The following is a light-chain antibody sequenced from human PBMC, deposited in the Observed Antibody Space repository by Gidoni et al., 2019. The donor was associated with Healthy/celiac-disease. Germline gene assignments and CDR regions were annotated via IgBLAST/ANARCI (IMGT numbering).Light chain of an antibody. Sequence: AIRMTQSPSSFSASTGDRVTITCRASQGISSYLAWYQQKPGKAPKLLIYAASTLQSGVPSRFSGSGSGTDFTLTISCLQSEDFATYYCQQYYSYPLTFGGGPKVEIK. CDR3: QQYYSYPLT. J-gene: IGKJ4*01. CDR2: AAS. CDR1: QGISSY. V-gene: IGKV1-8*01.